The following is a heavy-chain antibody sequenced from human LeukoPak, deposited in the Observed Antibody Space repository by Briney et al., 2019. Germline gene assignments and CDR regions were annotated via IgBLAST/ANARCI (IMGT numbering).Heavy chain of an antibody. CDR2: IKSKTDGGTT. D-gene: IGHD2-15*01. Sequence: GGSLRLSCVGSGVTFSNAWMSWIRQAPGKGLQWVGHIKSKTDGGTTEYAAPVKGRFTISRDDSKNTLYLQMNSLKSEDAALYYCTALGAASEYWGQGALVTVSS. J-gene: IGHJ4*01. CDR1: GVTFSNAW. CDR3: TALGAASEY. V-gene: IGHV3-15*01.